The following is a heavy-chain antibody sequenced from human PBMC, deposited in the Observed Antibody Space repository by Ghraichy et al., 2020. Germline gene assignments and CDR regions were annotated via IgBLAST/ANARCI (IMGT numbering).Heavy chain of an antibody. V-gene: IGHV4-34*01. Sequence: SETLSLTCAVYGGSFSGYYWSWIRQPPGKGLEWIGEINHSGSTNYNPSLKSRVTISVDTSKNQFSLKLSSVTAADTAVYYCASPGVGIAVAGISGRDYGMDVWGQGTTVTVSS. CDR1: GGSFSGYY. CDR3: ASPGVGIAVAGISGRDYGMDV. D-gene: IGHD6-19*01. CDR2: INHSGST. J-gene: IGHJ6*02.